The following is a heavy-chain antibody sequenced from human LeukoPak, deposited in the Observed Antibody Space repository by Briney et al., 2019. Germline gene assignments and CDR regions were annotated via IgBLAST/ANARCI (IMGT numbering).Heavy chain of an antibody. V-gene: IGHV3-48*01. J-gene: IGHJ6*02. CDR3: ARAGQFYYYGMDV. Sequence: GGSLRLSCVASEFIFSTFGMNWVRQAPGMGLEWVSYISGSRSTIYYADSVRGRFTISRDNVKNSLYLQMNSLRAEDTAVYYCARAGQFYYYGMDVWGQGTTVTVSS. CDR1: EFIFSTFG. D-gene: IGHD5-24*01. CDR2: ISGSRSTI.